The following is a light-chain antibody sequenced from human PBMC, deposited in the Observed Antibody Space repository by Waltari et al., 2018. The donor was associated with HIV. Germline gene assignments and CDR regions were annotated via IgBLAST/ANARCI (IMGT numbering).Light chain of an antibody. J-gene: IGLJ2*01. CDR1: RSNLGNTF. Sequence: QSVLTQPPSVSADPGQKVPTPCSGSRSNLGNTFVTWYQQLPGTAPKLLSYDNNKRPSGIPDRFSGSKSGTSATLGITGLQTGDEADYYCGTWDSGLSAVVFGGGTKLTVL. CDR2: DNN. V-gene: IGLV1-51*01. CDR3: GTWDSGLSAVV.